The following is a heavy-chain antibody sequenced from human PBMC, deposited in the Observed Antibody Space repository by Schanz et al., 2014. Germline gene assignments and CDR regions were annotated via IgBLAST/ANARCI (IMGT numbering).Heavy chain of an antibody. J-gene: IGHJ4*02. CDR3: ARDKGGYYPFDY. CDR2: IKQYESER. D-gene: IGHD3-3*01. V-gene: IGHV3-7*01. CDR1: GFTFSTYW. Sequence: EVQLVESGGGLVQPGGSLRLSCAASGFTFSTYWMSWVRQAPGKGLEWVANIKQYESERSYVDSVKGRFTISRDNAKNSLYLQMNSLRAEDTAVYYCARDKGGYYPFDYWGQGTLVTVSS.